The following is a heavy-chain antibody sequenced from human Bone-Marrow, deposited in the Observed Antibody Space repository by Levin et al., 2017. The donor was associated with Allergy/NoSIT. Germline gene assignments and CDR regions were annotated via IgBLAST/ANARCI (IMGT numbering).Heavy chain of an antibody. Sequence: PGGSLRLSCAASGFTFSSYGMHWVRQAPGKGLEWVSAISYDGSNKYYADSVKGRFTISRDNSKNTLYLQMNSLRGEDTAVYYCATAPPINCSSTSCLRMDFDYWGQGTLVTVSS. CDR2: ISYDGSNK. V-gene: IGHV3-30*03. D-gene: IGHD2-2*01. J-gene: IGHJ4*02. CDR1: GFTFSSYG. CDR3: ATAPPINCSSTSCLRMDFDY.